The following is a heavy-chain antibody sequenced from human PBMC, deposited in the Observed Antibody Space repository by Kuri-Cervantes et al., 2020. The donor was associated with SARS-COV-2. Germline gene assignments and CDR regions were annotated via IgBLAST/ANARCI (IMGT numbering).Heavy chain of an antibody. D-gene: IGHD2-2*01. CDR1: GFTFSSYA. J-gene: IGHJ5*02. V-gene: IGHV3-30-3*01. CDR3: ARDLHCSSTSCYSPWFDP. Sequence: LSLSCAASGFTFSSYAMHWVRQAPGKGLEWVAVISYDGSNKYYADSVKGRFTISRDNSKNTLYLQMNSLRAEDTVVYYCARDLHCSSTSCYSPWFDPWGQGTLVTVSS. CDR2: ISYDGSNK.